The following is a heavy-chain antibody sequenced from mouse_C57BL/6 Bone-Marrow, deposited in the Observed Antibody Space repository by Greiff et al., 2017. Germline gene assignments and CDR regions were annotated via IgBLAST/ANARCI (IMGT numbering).Heavy chain of an antibody. CDR2: IDPSDSYT. CDR1: GYTFTSYW. V-gene: IGHV1-50*01. D-gene: IGHD1-1*01. Sequence: QVQLQQPGAELVKPGASVKLSCKASGYTFTSYWMQWVKQRPGQGLEWIGEIDPSDSYTNYTQKFKGKATLTVDTSSSTAYMQLSSLTSEDSAVYYCAMAITTVVATRYFDVWGTGTTVTVSS. CDR3: AMAITTVVATRYFDV. J-gene: IGHJ1*03.